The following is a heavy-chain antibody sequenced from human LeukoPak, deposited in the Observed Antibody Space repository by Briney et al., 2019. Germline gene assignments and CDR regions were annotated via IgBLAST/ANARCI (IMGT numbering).Heavy chain of an antibody. D-gene: IGHD3-10*01. CDR3: ARTHPYGSGSYQFDY. CDR1: GGPIXSXX. J-gene: IGHJ4*02. CDR2: VYSSGRT. Sequence: SGGPIXSXXXXXXRXXXGXXXXXXXYVYSSGRTNYNPSLKSRVTISVDTSRNQFSLKLSSVTATDTAVYYCARTHPYGSGSYQFDYWGQGTLVTVSS. V-gene: IGHV4-59*08.